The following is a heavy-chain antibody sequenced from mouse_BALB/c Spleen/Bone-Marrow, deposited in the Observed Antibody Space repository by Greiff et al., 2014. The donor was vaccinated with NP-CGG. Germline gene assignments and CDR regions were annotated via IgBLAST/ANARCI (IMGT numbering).Heavy chain of an antibody. D-gene: IGHD1-1*02. J-gene: IGHJ3*01. CDR1: GYTFTSYQ. V-gene: IGHV1-4*01. CDR2: INPSTGYT. CDR3: ARSYYDGSSFAY. Sequence: VKLVESGAELAKPGASVKMSCKASGYTFTSYQMHWVKQRPGQGLEWIGYINPSTGYTEYNQKFKDKATLTADKSSSTAYMQLSSLTSEDSAVYYCARSYYDGSSFAYWGQGTLVTVSA.